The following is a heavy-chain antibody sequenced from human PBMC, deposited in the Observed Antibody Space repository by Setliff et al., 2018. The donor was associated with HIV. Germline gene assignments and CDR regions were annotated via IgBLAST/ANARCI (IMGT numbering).Heavy chain of an antibody. CDR1: GGSISDNKYY. J-gene: IGHJ5*02. CDR3: ASRVYYYDESAILREEGFVP. CDR2: IYHSGKT. Sequence: ASETLSLTCSVSGGSISDNKYYWSWIRQPPGKGLEWTGSIYHSGKTYYNPSLKRRLTISVDTSKNEFSLKLTSVTAADTAVYYCASRVYYYDESAILREEGFVPWGQGTLVTVSS. V-gene: IGHV4-39*01. D-gene: IGHD3-22*01.